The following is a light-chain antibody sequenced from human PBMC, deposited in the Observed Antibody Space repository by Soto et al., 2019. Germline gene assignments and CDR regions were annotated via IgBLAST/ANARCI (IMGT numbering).Light chain of an antibody. CDR1: SSNIGRNY. CDR2: RNN. V-gene: IGLV1-47*01. J-gene: IGLJ3*02. CDR3: AAWDYSLSGYWV. Sequence: QSVLSQPPSASGTPGQRVTISCSGSSSNIGRNYVYWYQQVPGTAPKLLIFRNNQRPSGVPDRSSGSKSGTSASLAISGLRSEDEADYFCAAWDYSLSGYWVFGGGTKLTVL.